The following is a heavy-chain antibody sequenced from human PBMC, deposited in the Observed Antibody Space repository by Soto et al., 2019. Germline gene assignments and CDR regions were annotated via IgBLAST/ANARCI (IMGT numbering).Heavy chain of an antibody. V-gene: IGHV1-69*13. D-gene: IGHD3-22*01. J-gene: IGHJ4*02. CDR2: IIPIFGTA. CDR3: ARIKTYYDSRGGIAY. CDR1: GGTLRTYT. Sequence: SGHVSCKSSGGTLRTYTLASVRQAPGQGLEWVGVIIPIFGTANYPQKFKGRVTITADESTSTAYMELSRLRSDDTAVYYCARIKTYYDSRGGIAYWGQGALVTVSA.